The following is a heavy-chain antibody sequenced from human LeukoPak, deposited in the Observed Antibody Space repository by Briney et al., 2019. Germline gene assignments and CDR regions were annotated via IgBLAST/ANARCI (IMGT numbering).Heavy chain of an antibody. J-gene: IGHJ2*01. CDR3: ARGKEYCGGDCFSSWYFDL. CDR1: GGSISSGAYY. CDR2: INQSGST. V-gene: IGHV4-31*03. Sequence: SQTLSLTCTVSGGSISSGAYYWSWIRQHPGRGLEWIGEINQSGSTTYKPSLKGRVTISVDTSKTQFSLKLSSVTAADTAVYYCARGKEYCGGDCFSSWYFDLWGRGTLVTVSS. D-gene: IGHD2-21*02.